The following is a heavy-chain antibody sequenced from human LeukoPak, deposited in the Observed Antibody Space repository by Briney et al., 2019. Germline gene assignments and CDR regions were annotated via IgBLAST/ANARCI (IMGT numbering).Heavy chain of an antibody. CDR1: GFTFSDYY. D-gene: IGHD6-13*01. CDR2: ISYDGSNK. CDR3: AGSDRMAAAVAN. V-gene: IGHV3-30-3*01. J-gene: IGHJ4*02. Sequence: PGGSLRLSCAASGFTFSDYYMSWIRQAPGKGLEWVAVISYDGSNKYYADSVKGRFTISRDNSKNTLYLQMNSLRTEDTAVYYCAGSDRMAAAVANWGQGTLVTVSS.